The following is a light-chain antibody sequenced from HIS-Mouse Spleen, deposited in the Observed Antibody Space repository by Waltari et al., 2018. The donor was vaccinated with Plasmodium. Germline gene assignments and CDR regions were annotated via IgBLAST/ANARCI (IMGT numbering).Light chain of an antibody. Sequence: SYELTQPPSVSLSPGQTARIRSSEDASPEKYSYWYQQKSGQAPMLVIYQGSKRTPGMPERFSGSSSGAMATLTIRGAQVVDEAHYYCYSTDSSSKHRVFGGGTKLTVL. V-gene: IGLV3-10*01. CDR2: QGS. CDR3: YSTDSSSKHRV. J-gene: IGLJ3*02. CDR1: ASPEKY.